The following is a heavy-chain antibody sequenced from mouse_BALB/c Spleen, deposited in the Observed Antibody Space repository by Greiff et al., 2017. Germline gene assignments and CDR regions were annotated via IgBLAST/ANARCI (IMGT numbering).Heavy chain of an antibody. Sequence: EVKLMESGTVLARPGASVKMSCTASGYTFTSYWMPWVQQRPGQGLEWIGAIYPGNSDTSYNQKFKGKAKLTEVTSTSTAYMELSSLTNEDSAVYYCTRGDYDGAWFAYWGQGTLVTVSA. D-gene: IGHD2-4*01. CDR3: TRGDYDGAWFAY. CDR1: GYTFTSYW. J-gene: IGHJ3*01. CDR2: IYPGNSDT. V-gene: IGHV1-5*01.